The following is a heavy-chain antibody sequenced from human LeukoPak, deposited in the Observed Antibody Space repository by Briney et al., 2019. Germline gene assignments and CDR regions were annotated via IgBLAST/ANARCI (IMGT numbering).Heavy chain of an antibody. CDR2: IYCSGST. CDR1: GGSISSGSYY. V-gene: IGHV4-61*02. J-gene: IGHJ4*02. D-gene: IGHD3-10*01. Sequence: SQTLSLTCTVSGGSISSGSYYWSWIRQPAGKGLEWIGRIYCSGSTNYNPSLKSRVTISVDTSKNQFSLKLSSVTAADTAVYYCARIGEYYFDYWGQGTLVTVSS. CDR3: ARIGEYYFDY.